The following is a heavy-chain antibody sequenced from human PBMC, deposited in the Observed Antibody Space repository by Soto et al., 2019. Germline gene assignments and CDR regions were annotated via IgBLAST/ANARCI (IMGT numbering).Heavy chain of an antibody. CDR3: ANDPTYYDYIWGSYRRYY. Sequence: GGSLRLSCAASGFTFSSYAMSWVRQAPGKGLEWVSAISGSGGSTYYADSVKGRFTISRDNSKNTLYLQMNSLRAEDTAVYYCANDPTYYDYIWGSYRRYYWGQGTLVTVSS. V-gene: IGHV3-23*01. J-gene: IGHJ4*02. D-gene: IGHD3-16*02. CDR2: ISGSGGST. CDR1: GFTFSSYA.